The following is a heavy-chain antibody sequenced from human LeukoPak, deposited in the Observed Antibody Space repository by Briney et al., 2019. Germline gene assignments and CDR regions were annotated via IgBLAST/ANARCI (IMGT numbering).Heavy chain of an antibody. V-gene: IGHV4-59*08. J-gene: IGHJ4*02. CDR3: ARRNYGGHFDY. CDR2: ISYSGST. Sequence: PSETLSLTCTVSGGSIINYYWSWIRQPPGKGLEWIGYISYSGSTNYNPSLKSRVTISVDTSKKQFSLKLSSVTAADTAVYYCARRNYGGHFDYWGQGTLVTVSS. D-gene: IGHD4/OR15-4a*01. CDR1: GGSIINYY.